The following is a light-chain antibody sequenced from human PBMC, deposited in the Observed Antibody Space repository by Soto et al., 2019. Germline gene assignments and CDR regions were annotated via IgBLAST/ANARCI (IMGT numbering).Light chain of an antibody. Sequence: EIVLTQSPGTLSVSPGERATLSCRASQSVSSKLAWYQQKPGQAPRLLFYGASTGATGIPARFSGSGSETEFPLSIRRPQSEDFAVYYCQQYNNWPGTFGQGTKVEIK. CDR2: GAS. CDR1: QSVSSK. V-gene: IGKV3-15*01. J-gene: IGKJ1*01. CDR3: QQYNNWPGT.